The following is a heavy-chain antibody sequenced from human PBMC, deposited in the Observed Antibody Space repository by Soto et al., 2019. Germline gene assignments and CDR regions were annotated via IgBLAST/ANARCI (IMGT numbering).Heavy chain of an antibody. CDR2: ISGSGGST. CDR1: GFTFSSYA. CDR3: AKEVRIQLWLRLEYYYYGMDV. Sequence: EVQLLESGGGLVQPGGSLRLSCAASGFTFSSYAMSWVRQAPGKGLEWVSAISGSGGSTYYADSVKGRFTISRDNSKNTLYLQMNSLRAEDTAVYYCAKEVRIQLWLRLEYYYYGMDVWGQGTTVTVSS. D-gene: IGHD5-18*01. J-gene: IGHJ6*02. V-gene: IGHV3-23*01.